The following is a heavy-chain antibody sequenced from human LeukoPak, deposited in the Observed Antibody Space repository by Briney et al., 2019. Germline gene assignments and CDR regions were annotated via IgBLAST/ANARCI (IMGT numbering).Heavy chain of an antibody. CDR3: TRVTTNGYFEY. CDR1: GFTFSNFW. V-gene: IGHV3-7*04. J-gene: IGHJ4*02. D-gene: IGHD1-1*01. Sequence: GGSLRLPCAASGFTFSNFWMGWVRQAPGKGREWVASIKYDESEKHYVDSVKGRFTISRDNAKNSLYLQMNSLRGEDTAVYFCTRVTTNGYFEYWGQGSLVTVSS. CDR2: IKYDESEK.